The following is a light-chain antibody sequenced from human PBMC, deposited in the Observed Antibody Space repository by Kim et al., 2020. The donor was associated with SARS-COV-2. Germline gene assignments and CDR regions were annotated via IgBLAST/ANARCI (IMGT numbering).Light chain of an antibody. CDR1: QSISNY. CDR3: QQSYSTPLT. CDR2: FAS. J-gene: IGKJ4*01. Sequence: ASVGDRVTITCRASQSISNYLNWYQQKPGKAPNLLVPFASSLQSGVPSRFSGGGSGTDFTLTISSLQPEDFATYYCQQSYSTPLTFGGGTKVDIK. V-gene: IGKV1-39*01.